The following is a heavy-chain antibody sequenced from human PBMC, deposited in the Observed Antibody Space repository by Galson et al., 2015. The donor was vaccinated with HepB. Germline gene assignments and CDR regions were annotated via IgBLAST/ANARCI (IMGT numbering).Heavy chain of an antibody. CDR3: ARSDVAVAGIDY. CDR2: ISSSSSYI. CDR1: GFTFSSYS. J-gene: IGHJ4*02. Sequence: SLRLSCAASGFTFSSYSMNWVRQAPGKGLEWVSSISSSSSYIYYADSVKGRFTISRDNAKNSLYLQMNSLRAEDTAVYYCARSDVAVAGIDYWGQGTLVTVSS. D-gene: IGHD6-19*01. V-gene: IGHV3-21*01.